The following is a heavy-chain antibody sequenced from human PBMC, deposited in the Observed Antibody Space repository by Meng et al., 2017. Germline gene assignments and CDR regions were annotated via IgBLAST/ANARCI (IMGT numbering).Heavy chain of an antibody. Sequence: SETLSLTCTVSGGSISSSSYYWGWIRQPPGKGLEWIGSIYYSGSTYYNPSLKSRVTISVDTSKNQFSLKLSSVTAADTAVYYCVKKGAGTGGGFDYWGQGTLVTVS. J-gene: IGHJ4*02. V-gene: IGHV4-39*07. CDR1: GGSISSSSYY. CDR3: VKKGAGTGGGFDY. D-gene: IGHD6-19*01. CDR2: IYYSGST.